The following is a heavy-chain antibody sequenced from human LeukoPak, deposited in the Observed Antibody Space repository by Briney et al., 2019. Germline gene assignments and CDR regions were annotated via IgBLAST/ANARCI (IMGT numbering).Heavy chain of an antibody. J-gene: IGHJ5*02. CDR2: IYYSGST. V-gene: IGHV4-30-4*01. Sequence: SETLSLTCTVSGGSISSGDYYWSWIRQPPGKGLEWIGYIYYSGSTYYNPSLKSRVTISVDTSKNQFSLKLSSVTAADTAVYYCVRENGDYVWWFDPWGQGTLVTVSS. D-gene: IGHD4-17*01. CDR1: GGSISSGDYY. CDR3: VRENGDYVWWFDP.